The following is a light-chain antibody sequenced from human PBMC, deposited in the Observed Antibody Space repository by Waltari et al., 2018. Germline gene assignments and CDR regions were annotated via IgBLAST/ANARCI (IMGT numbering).Light chain of an antibody. J-gene: IGLJ1*01. V-gene: IGLV1-40*01. Sequence: QSVLTQPPSVSGAPGQRVTIPCTGSSSNTGAGYDVHWYQQLPGTAPKLLIYVNSNRPSGVPDRFSGSKSGTSASLAITGLQAEDEADYYCQSYDSSLSGYVFGTGTKVTVL. CDR1: SSNTGAGYD. CDR3: QSYDSSLSGYV. CDR2: VNS.